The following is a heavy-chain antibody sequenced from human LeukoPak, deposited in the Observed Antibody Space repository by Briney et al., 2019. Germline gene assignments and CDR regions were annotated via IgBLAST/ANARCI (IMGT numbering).Heavy chain of an antibody. J-gene: IGHJ2*01. V-gene: IGHV4-38-2*01. CDR1: GFSISSGHY. CDR3: ARARVVHYNFRSGLHWYFDV. CDR2: ISHSGNT. Sequence: SETLSLTCAVSGFSISSGHYWAWIRQSPGKGLEWIGTISHSGNTYYNSSLKSRLAVSVDASKNHFSLNLNSLTAADTAVYHCARARVVHYNFRSGLHWYFDVWGRGTLVTVSS. D-gene: IGHD3-3*01.